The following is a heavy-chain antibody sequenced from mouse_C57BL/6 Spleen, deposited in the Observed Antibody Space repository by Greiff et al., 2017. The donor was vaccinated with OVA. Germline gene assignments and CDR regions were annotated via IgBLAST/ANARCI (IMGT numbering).Heavy chain of an antibody. CDR2: IDPANGHT. Sequence: VQLQQSVAELVRPGASVKLSCTASGFHIKNTYMHWVKQRPEQGLEWIGRIDPANGHTKYAPKFQGKATITADTSSNTAYLQLSSLTSEDTAIYYCVVFYDAWFAYWGQGTLVTVSA. V-gene: IGHV14-3*01. J-gene: IGHJ3*01. CDR3: VVFYDAWFAY. D-gene: IGHD2-12*01. CDR1: GFHIKNTY.